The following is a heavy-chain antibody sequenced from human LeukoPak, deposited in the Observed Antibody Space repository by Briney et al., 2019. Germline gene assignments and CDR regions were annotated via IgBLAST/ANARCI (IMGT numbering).Heavy chain of an antibody. CDR1: GGSISSNSYY. CDR3: ARHDDILTGYYFHH. J-gene: IGHJ1*01. V-gene: IGHV4-61*02. Sequence: NPSETLSLTCTVSGGSISSNSYYWSWIRQPAGKGLEWIGRIYTSGSTNYNPSPKSRVTISVDTSKNQFSLRLSSVTAADTAMYYCARHDDILTGYYFHHWGQGTLVTVSS. D-gene: IGHD3-9*01. CDR2: IYTSGST.